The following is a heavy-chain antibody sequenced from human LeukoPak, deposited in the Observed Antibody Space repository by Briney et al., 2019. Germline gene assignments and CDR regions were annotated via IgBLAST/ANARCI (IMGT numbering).Heavy chain of an antibody. Sequence: GASVKVSCKASGGTFSSYAISWVRQAPGQGLEWMGGIIPIFGTANYAQKFQGRVTITADESTSTAYMELSSLRSEDTAVYYCARQMLEILTTYGMDVWGQGTTVTVSS. V-gene: IGHV1-69*13. J-gene: IGHJ6*02. CDR3: ARQMLEILTTYGMDV. D-gene: IGHD3-9*01. CDR2: IIPIFGTA. CDR1: GGTFSSYA.